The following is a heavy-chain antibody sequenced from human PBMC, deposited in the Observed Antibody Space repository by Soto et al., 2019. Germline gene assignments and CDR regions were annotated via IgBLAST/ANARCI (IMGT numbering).Heavy chain of an antibody. CDR2: INPSGGST. CDR1: GYTFTSYY. V-gene: IGHV1-46*01. Sequence: VASVKVSCKASGYTFTSYYMHWVRQAPGQGLEWMGIINPSGGSTSYAQKFQGRVTMTRDTSTSTVYMELSSLRSEDTAVYYCASSIVLVPAAMPGTFDYWGQGTLVTVSS. D-gene: IGHD2-2*01. J-gene: IGHJ4*02. CDR3: ASSIVLVPAAMPGTFDY.